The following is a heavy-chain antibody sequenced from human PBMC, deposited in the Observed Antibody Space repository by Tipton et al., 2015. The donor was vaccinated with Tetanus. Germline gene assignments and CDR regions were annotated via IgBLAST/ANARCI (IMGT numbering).Heavy chain of an antibody. CDR3: ASSTVTR. CDR1: GFTLRSYS. D-gene: IGHD4-17*01. V-gene: IGHV3-48*01. J-gene: IGHJ4*02. Sequence: SLRLSCAASGFTLRSYSMNWVRQAPGKGLEWVSYISTTSNIIYYADSVRGRFTISRDNAKNLLYLQMSSLRREDTAVYYCASSTVTRWGPGTLVTVSS. CDR2: ISTTSNII.